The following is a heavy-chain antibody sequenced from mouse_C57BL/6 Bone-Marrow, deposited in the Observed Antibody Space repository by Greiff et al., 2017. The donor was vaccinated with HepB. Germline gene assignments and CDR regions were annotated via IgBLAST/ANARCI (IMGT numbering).Heavy chain of an antibody. CDR2: INPSTGGT. CDR1: GYSFTGYY. CDR3: ARWGSNYVGFAY. J-gene: IGHJ3*01. V-gene: IGHV1-42*01. Sequence: VQLQQSGPELVKPGASVKISCKASGYSFTGYYMNWVKQSPEKSLEWIGEINPSTGGTTYNQKFKAKATLTVDKSSSTAYMQLKSLTSEDSAVYYCARWGSNYVGFAYWGQGTLVTVSA. D-gene: IGHD2-5*01.